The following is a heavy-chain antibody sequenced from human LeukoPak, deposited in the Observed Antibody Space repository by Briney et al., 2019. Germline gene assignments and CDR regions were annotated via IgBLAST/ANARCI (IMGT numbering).Heavy chain of an antibody. CDR1: GYTFTGYY. Sequence: GASVKVSCKASGYTFTGYYMHWVRQAPGQGLEWMGRINPNSGGTNYAQKFQGRVTMTRDTSISTAYMELSRLRSDDTAVYYCARDASDYYGSGSYYVYWGQGTLVTVSS. CDR2: INPNSGGT. J-gene: IGHJ4*02. D-gene: IGHD3-10*01. CDR3: ARDASDYYGSGSYYVY. V-gene: IGHV1-2*06.